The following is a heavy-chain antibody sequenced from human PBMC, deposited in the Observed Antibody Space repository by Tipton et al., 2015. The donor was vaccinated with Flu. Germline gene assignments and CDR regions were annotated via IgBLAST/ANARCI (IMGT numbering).Heavy chain of an antibody. CDR2: IFYSGTT. V-gene: IGHV4-39*02. D-gene: IGHD1-1*01. Sequence: TLSLTCDVSGGSISMSSYFWGWIRQPPGKGLEWIGNIFYSGTTHYSPSLKSRVTISVDTSKNHFSLKLSSVTAADTAVYYCARGPPWNYGLDVWGPGTPVTVSS. CDR3: ARGPPWNYGLDV. J-gene: IGHJ6*02. CDR1: GGSISMSSYF.